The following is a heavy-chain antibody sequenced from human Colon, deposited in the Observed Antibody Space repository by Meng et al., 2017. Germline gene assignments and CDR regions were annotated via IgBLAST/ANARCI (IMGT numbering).Heavy chain of an antibody. CDR3: AREWRHYYGAGSFDH. CDR2: LSYGGST. J-gene: IGHJ4*02. CDR1: GGFLNSDDFY. V-gene: IGHV4-30-4*01. Sequence: QVQLQGSGPGLVKPSQTASLTCTVSGGFLNSDDFYWSWIRQSPGGGLEWIGLLSYGGSTFYNPSLRSRVAISADTSKSQFSLYLRSVTAADTAVYYCAREWRHYYGAGSFDHWGQGALVTVSS. D-gene: IGHD3-10*01.